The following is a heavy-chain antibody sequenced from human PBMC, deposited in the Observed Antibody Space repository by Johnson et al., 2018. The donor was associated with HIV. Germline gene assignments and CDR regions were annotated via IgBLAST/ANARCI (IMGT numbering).Heavy chain of an antibody. V-gene: IGHV3-15*01. CDR1: GFTFNNAW. CDR2: IKSKTDGGTT. J-gene: IGHJ3*02. CDR3: TTTYSSSWYRRNAFDI. Sequence: VQLVESGGGLVKPGGSLRLSCAASGFTFNNAWMSWVRQAPGKGLEWVGRIKSKTDGGTTDYAAPVKGRFTISRDDSKNTLYLQMNSLKTEDTAVYYCTTTYSSSWYRRNAFDIWGQETMVTVSS. D-gene: IGHD6-13*01.